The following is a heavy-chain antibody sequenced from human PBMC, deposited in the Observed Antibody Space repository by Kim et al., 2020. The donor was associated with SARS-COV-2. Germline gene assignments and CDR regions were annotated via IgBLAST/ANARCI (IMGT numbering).Heavy chain of an antibody. V-gene: IGHV3-53*01. CDR2: IYSGGGT. D-gene: IGHD6-19*01. CDR1: GFNISINY. Sequence: GGSLRLSCAASGFNISINYMTWVRQAPGKGLEWVSLIYSGGGTDYAKSVKGRFSISRDKSKNTLFLQMNGLGAEDTAVYYCATRSVSAPRWGQGTLVTVSS. J-gene: IGHJ4*02. CDR3: ATRSVSAPR.